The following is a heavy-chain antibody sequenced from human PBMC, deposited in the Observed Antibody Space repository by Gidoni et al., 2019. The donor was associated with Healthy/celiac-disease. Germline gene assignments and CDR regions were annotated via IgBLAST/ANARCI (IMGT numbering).Heavy chain of an antibody. CDR1: GFTFSSYA. J-gene: IGHJ4*02. V-gene: IGHV3-23*01. Sequence: AASGFTFSSYAMSWVRQAPGKGREWVSAISGSGGSTYYADSVRGRFTISRDNSKNTLYLQMNSLRAEDTAVYYCAKEGRSPQTRGNSGSSSYFDYWGQGTLVTVSS. CDR3: AKEGRSPQTRGNSGSSSYFDY. D-gene: IGHD1-26*01. CDR2: ISGSGGST.